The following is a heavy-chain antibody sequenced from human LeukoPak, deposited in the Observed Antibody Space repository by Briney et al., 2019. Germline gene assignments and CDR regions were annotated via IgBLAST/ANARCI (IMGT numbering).Heavy chain of an antibody. D-gene: IGHD6-13*01. V-gene: IGHV4-61*02. CDR2: IYTSGST. CDR3: ARGISSSSPYMDV. J-gene: IGHJ6*03. CDR1: GASISSGCYY. Sequence: PSETLSLTCTVSGASISSGCYYWSWIREPGWRGREGIGRIYTSGSTNYNPSLKRRVTISVDTSKNHFSLKLSSVTAADTAVYYCARGISSSSPYMDVWGKGTTVTVSS.